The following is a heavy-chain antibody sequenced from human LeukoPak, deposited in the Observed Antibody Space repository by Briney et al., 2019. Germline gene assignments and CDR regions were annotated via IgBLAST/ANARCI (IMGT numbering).Heavy chain of an antibody. J-gene: IGHJ4*02. V-gene: IGHV3-53*01. Sequence: GGSLRLSCAASRFTVSSNYMSWVRQTPGKGLEWVSVLYASGSAYYADSVKGRFTISRDNSKNTLYLQMNSLRAEDTAVYYCARVIAAAGIDYFDYWGQGTLVTVSS. CDR2: LYASGSA. D-gene: IGHD6-13*01. CDR1: RFTVSSNY. CDR3: ARVIAAAGIDYFDY.